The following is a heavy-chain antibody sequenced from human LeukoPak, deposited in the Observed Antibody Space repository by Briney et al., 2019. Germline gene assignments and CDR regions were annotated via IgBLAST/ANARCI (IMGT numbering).Heavy chain of an antibody. Sequence: GGSLRLSCAASGFTFSSYSMNWVRQAPGKGLEWVSSISSSSSYIYYADSVKGRFTISRDNAKNSLYLQMNSLRAEDTAVYYCAGDFTRPAISYYYMDVWGKGTTVTVSS. CDR3: AGDFTRPAISYYYMDV. CDR1: GFTFSSYS. V-gene: IGHV3-21*01. CDR2: ISSSSSYI. J-gene: IGHJ6*03. D-gene: IGHD2-2*02.